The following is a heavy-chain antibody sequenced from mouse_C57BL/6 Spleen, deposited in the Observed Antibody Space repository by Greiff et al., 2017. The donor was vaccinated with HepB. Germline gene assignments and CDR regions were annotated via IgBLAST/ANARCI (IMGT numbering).Heavy chain of an antibody. D-gene: IGHD2-3*01. V-gene: IGHV1-64*01. J-gene: IGHJ1*03. CDR2: IHPNSGST. Sequence: QVQLQQPGAELVKPGASVKLSCKASGYTFTSYWMHWVKQRPGQGLEWIGMIHPNSGSTNYNEKFKSKATLTVDKSSSTAYMQLSSLTSEDSAVYYCARGGDGYSWYFDVWGTGTTVTVSS. CDR1: GYTFTSYW. CDR3: ARGGDGYSWYFDV.